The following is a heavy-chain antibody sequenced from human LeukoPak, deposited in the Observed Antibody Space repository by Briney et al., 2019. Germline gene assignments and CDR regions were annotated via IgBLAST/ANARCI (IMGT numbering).Heavy chain of an antibody. CDR2: IRDYKGNK. CDR1: GYTFSSYG. CDR3: ARVPYCGGDCYSGVTLDY. J-gene: IGHJ4*02. D-gene: IGHD2-21*02. V-gene: IGHV1-18*01. Sequence: GGSVRLSCAASGYTFSSYGMSWVRQAPGKGLEWMGGIRDYKGNKNYAQKLQGRVTMTTDTSTSTAYMELRSLRSDDTAVYYCARVPYCGGDCYSGVTLDYSGPGALVTVSS.